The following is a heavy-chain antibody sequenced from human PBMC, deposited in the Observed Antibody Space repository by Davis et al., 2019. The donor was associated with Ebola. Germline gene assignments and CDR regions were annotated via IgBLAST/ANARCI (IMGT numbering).Heavy chain of an antibody. J-gene: IGHJ4*02. V-gene: IGHV3-23*01. CDR1: GFTFSSDA. D-gene: IGHD1-26*01. CDR2: ISATGGST. Sequence: GESLKISCAASGFTFSSDAMSWVRQAPGKGLEWVSVISATGGSTYYADSVKGRFTISRDNSKNTLYLQMNSLRAEDTAVYYCAKLPWASVPDYFDYWGQGTLVTVSS. CDR3: AKLPWASVPDYFDY.